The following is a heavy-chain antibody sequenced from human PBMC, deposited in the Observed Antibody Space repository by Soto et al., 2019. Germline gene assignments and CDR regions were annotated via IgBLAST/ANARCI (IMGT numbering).Heavy chain of an antibody. Sequence: QVQLQESGPGLVKPSGTLSLTCAVSGGSISTSNWWSWVRQPPGKGLEWIGEVYRTGSTNYNPSLESRVIVSXXXSXXQFSLTLTSVTAADTAVYYCARARATIAAAAIFDCWGQGTLVTVSS. J-gene: IGHJ4*02. CDR1: GGSISTSNW. CDR3: ARARATIAAAAIFDC. V-gene: IGHV4-4*02. D-gene: IGHD6-13*01. CDR2: VYRTGST.